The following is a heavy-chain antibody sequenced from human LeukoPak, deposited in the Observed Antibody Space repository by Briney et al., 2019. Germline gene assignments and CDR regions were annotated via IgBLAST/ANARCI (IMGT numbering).Heavy chain of an antibody. J-gene: IGHJ4*02. CDR1: GFTFSSYD. CDR3: ARGSNWDSSSWYSYYDY. Sequence: GGSLRLSCAASGFTFSSYDMHWVRQATGKGLEWVSAIGTAGDTYYPGSVKGRFTISRENAKNSLYLQMNSLRAGDTAVYYCARGSNWDSSSWYSYYDYWGQGTRVTVSS. D-gene: IGHD6-13*01. CDR2: IGTAGDT. V-gene: IGHV3-13*01.